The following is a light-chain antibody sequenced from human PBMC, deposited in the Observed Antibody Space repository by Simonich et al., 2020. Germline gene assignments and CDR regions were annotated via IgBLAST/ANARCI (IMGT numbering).Light chain of an antibody. CDR2: AAS. Sequence: DIQMTQSPSSLSASVGDRVTITVRASQDISNYLAWFQQKPGKAPKSLFYAASSLQSWVPSKFSGSGSGTDFTLTISSLQPEDFATYYCQQYNSYPITFGQGTRLEIK. V-gene: IGKV1-16*02. CDR1: QDISNY. J-gene: IGKJ5*01. CDR3: QQYNSYPIT.